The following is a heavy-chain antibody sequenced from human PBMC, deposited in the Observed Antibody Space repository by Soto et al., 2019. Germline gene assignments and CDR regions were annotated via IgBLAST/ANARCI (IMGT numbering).Heavy chain of an antibody. Sequence: EVQLVESGGGVVRPGGSLRLACAISGFSLDEYGMSWVRQAPGKGPEWVSGMHRNGGITGYADSVKGRFTISRDDAKKSLYLQMNSLRAEDTAFYYCARDHRWGYEYGDYGDSWGHGTLVTVSS. CDR1: GFSLDEYG. V-gene: IGHV3-20*04. J-gene: IGHJ5*01. D-gene: IGHD4-17*01. CDR2: MHRNGGIT. CDR3: ARDHRWGYEYGDYGDS.